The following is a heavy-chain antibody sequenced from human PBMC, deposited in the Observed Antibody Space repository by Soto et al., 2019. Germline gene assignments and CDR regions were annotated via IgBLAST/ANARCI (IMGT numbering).Heavy chain of an antibody. CDR1: GFTFSSYG. CDR3: AREFFIVGDPRGMDV. J-gene: IGHJ6*02. V-gene: IGHV3-33*01. CDR2: IWYDGSNK. Sequence: PGGSLRLSCAASGFTFSSYGMHWVRQAPGKGLEWVAVIWYDGSNKYYADSVKGRFTISRDNYKNTLYLQMNSLRAEDTAVYYCAREFFIVGDPRGMDVWGQGTTVTVSS. D-gene: IGHD1-26*01.